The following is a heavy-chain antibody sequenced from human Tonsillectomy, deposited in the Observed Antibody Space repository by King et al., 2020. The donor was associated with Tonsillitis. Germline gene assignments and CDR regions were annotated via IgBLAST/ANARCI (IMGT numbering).Heavy chain of an antibody. Sequence: QLQESGPGLVKPSETLSLTCTVSGVSISSHYWSWIRQPPGKGLEWIGYISDTGSTNYNPSLKSRVTISVDTSKNQFSLKLSSVTAADSAVYYCARDRRLYDTVNYYYMDVWGKGTAVTVSS. D-gene: IGHD3-9*01. CDR3: ARDRRLYDTVNYYYMDV. CDR1: GVSISSHY. CDR2: ISDTGST. V-gene: IGHV4-59*11. J-gene: IGHJ6*03.